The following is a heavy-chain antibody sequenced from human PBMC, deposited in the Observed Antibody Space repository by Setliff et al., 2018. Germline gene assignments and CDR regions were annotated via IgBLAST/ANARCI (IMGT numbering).Heavy chain of an antibody. Sequence: SETLSLTCTVSGGSISSSSHYWGWLRQPPGKGLEWIGSISYSGSTYYNPSLKSRVTISVDTSKNQFSLKLSSVTAADTAVFYCARLSGYYFDYWGQGTLVTVS. CDR3: ARLSGYYFDY. D-gene: IGHD3-22*01. CDR1: GGSISSSSHY. CDR2: ISYSGST. J-gene: IGHJ4*02. V-gene: IGHV4-39*01.